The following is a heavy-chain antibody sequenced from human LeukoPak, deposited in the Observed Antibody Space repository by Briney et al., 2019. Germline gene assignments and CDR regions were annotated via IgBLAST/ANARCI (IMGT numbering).Heavy chain of an antibody. D-gene: IGHD3-10*02. J-gene: IGHJ4*02. Sequence: GGSLRLSCAASGFTFSNYWMSWARQAPGKGLEWVASISNGGYPTYYVDSVRGRFTISRDDARNALFLQMNGLRADDTAVYYCTRENYVPDSWGQGTLVTVSS. V-gene: IGHV3-7*03. CDR3: TRENYVPDS. CDR1: GFTFSNYW. CDR2: ISNGGYPT.